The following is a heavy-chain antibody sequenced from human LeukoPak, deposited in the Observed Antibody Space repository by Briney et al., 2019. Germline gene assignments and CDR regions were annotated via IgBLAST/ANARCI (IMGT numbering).Heavy chain of an antibody. D-gene: IGHD6-19*01. CDR3: ARDHRAVAGRPYDY. J-gene: IGHJ4*02. V-gene: IGHV4-59*01. Sequence: SETLSLTCTVSGGSISSYYWSWIRQPPGKGLEWIGYIYYSGSTNYNPSLKSRVTISVDTSKNQFSLKLSSVTAADTAVYYCARDHRAVAGRPYDYWGQGTLVTVSS. CDR1: GGSISSYY. CDR2: IYYSGST.